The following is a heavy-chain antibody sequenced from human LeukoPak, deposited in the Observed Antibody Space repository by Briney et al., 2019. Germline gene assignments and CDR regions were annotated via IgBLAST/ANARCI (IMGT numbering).Heavy chain of an antibody. CDR2: ISNSYNT. CDR3: AKRAGQQLTYWYIDL. V-gene: IGHV3-23*01. Sequence: HPGGSLRLSCAASGFTFNNYAMSWVRQAPGKGLECVSTISNSYNTYYAGSVKGRFTISRDNSKNMLYLQMDSLRADDTAIYYCAKRAGQQLTYWYIDLWGRGTLVSVSS. J-gene: IGHJ2*01. CDR1: GFTFNNYA. D-gene: IGHD6-13*01.